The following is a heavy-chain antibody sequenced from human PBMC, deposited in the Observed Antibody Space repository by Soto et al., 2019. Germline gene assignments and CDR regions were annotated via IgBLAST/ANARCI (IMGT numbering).Heavy chain of an antibody. Sequence: PSETLSLTCTVSGGSISSGGYYWSWIRQHPGKGLEWIGYIYYSGSTYYNPSLKSRVTVAVDTSKNQFSLKLSSVTAADSAVYYCARVFGFGGMDVWGQGTTVTVSS. V-gene: IGHV4-31*03. D-gene: IGHD3-10*01. CDR2: IYYSGST. CDR1: GGSISSGGYY. CDR3: ARVFGFGGMDV. J-gene: IGHJ6*02.